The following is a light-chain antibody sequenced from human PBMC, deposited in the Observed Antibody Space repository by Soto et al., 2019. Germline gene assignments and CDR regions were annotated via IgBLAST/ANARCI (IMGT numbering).Light chain of an antibody. Sequence: DIPMTQSPSTLSASVGDRVTITCRASQSISRWLAWHQQKPGKAPKLLIYDASSLESGVPSRFSGSGSGTEFTLTISSLLPDDFATYYCQQYNSYSPTFGQGAKVEIK. CDR1: QSISRW. V-gene: IGKV1-5*01. CDR3: QQYNSYSPT. CDR2: DAS. J-gene: IGKJ1*01.